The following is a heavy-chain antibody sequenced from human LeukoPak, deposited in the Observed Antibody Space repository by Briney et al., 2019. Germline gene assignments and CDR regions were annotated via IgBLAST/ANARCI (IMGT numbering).Heavy chain of an antibody. V-gene: IGHV3-74*01. Sequence: GGSLRLSCAASGFTFSSYWTHWVRQAPGKGLVWVSRIHSDGSSTSYADSVRGRFTISRDDAKSTLYLQMNSLRAEDTAVYYCARSGWPYYFDYWGQGTLVTVSS. J-gene: IGHJ4*02. CDR3: ARSGWPYYFDY. CDR1: GFTFSSYW. D-gene: IGHD3-22*01. CDR2: IHSDGSST.